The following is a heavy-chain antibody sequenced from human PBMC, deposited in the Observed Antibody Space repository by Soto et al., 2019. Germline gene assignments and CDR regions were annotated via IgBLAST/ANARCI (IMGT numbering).Heavy chain of an antibody. Sequence: GGSLRLSCAASGFTFSGFGMHWVRQAPGKGLEWVAIIRYDGSDKYYADSVRGRFTISRDNSKNTLYLQMNSLRAEDTAVYHCAFGNLSYYFDYWGQGTPVTVSS. D-gene: IGHD3-16*01. CDR3: AFGNLSYYFDY. CDR2: IRYDGSDK. CDR1: GFTFSGFG. V-gene: IGHV3-30*02. J-gene: IGHJ4*02.